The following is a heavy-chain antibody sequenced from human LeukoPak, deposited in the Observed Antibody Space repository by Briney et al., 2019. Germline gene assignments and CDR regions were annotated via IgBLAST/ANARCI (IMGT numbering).Heavy chain of an antibody. CDR2: LNEDGGYT. CDR1: GFTFNIYA. Sequence: GGSLRLSCAASGFTFNIYAMSWVRQAPGKGLAWVSGLNEDGGYTYYADSVKGRFTISRDNSENTLYLQMSSLRAEDTAIYYCAVDWYDSSGYGTFDYWGQGTLVTVSS. CDR3: AVDWYDSSGYGTFDY. D-gene: IGHD3-22*01. J-gene: IGHJ4*02. V-gene: IGHV3-23*01.